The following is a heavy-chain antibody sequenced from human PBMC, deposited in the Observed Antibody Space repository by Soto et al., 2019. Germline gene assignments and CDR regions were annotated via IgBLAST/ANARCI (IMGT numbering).Heavy chain of an antibody. J-gene: IGHJ4*02. V-gene: IGHV2-5*02. D-gene: IGHD6-13*01. CDR1: GFSLSTSGVG. CDR3: AHGYIAAVQGYFHX. Sequence: SGPTLVHPTQTLTLTCTFSGFSLSTSGVGVCWSRHPPGKALEWLALIYWDDDKLYSTSLKIRLTITKDTSKNQVVLTTTKMDTVDTATYYCAHGYIAAVQGYFHXWGQATLVTVSX. CDR2: IYWDDDK.